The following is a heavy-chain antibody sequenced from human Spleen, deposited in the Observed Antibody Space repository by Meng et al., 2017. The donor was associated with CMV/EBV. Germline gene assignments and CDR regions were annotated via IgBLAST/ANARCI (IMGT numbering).Heavy chain of an antibody. D-gene: IGHD5-24*01. CDR2: ISRRSNNP. Sequence: GGPLRLSCAASGFTFKTYNMNWVRQAPGKGLEWVSSISRRSNNPYYADSVKGRFTISRDNAKNALYLQMNSLRAEDTAVDYCARMGEMATIGVDYWGQGTLVTVSS. V-gene: IGHV3-21*01. CDR3: ARMGEMATIGVDY. CDR1: GFTFKTYN. J-gene: IGHJ4*02.